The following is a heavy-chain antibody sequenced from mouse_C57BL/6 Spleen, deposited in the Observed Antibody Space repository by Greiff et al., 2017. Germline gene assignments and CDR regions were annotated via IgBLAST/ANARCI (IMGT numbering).Heavy chain of an antibody. Sequence: VQLQESDAELVKPGASVKISCKVSGYTFTDHTIHWMKQRPEQGLEWIGYIYPRDGSTKYNEKLKGKATLTADKSSSTAYMQLNSLTSEDSAVYFCASPTGYGSLYYFDYWGQGTTLTVSS. CDR2: IYPRDGST. CDR1: GYTFTDHT. V-gene: IGHV1-78*01. CDR3: ASPTGYGSLYYFDY. D-gene: IGHD1-1*01. J-gene: IGHJ2*01.